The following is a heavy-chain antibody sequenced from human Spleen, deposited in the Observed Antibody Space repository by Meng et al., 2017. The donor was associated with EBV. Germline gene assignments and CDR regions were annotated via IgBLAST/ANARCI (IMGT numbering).Heavy chain of an antibody. CDR3: SRAPSITSPRFDY. V-gene: IGHV6-1*01. J-gene: IGHJ4*02. CDR1: GERVPSNSAA. CDR2: TYYRSKWYN. Sequence: QLAAPGPGLVNPSQTLSLTCIISGERVPSNSAAWSGIRQSPSRGLEWLGRTYYRSKWYNDYAVSVKSRITINPNTSKNQFSLQLNSVTPEDTAVYYCSRAPSITSPRFDYWGQGTLVTVSS. D-gene: IGHD6-6*01.